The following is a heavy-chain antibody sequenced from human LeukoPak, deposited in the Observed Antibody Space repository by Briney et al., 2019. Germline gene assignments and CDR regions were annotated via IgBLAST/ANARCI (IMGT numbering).Heavy chain of an antibody. CDR3: AKREWELVRKARFAATQRYYYYYMDV. Sequence: GGSLRLSCVGSGFTFSSYGMTWVRQAPGKGLERASVISGSGDSTYYADSVKGRFTIARDNSKNTLYLQMNSLRVEDTAIYYCAKREWELVRKARFAATQRYYYYYMDVWGKGTTVTISS. CDR2: ISGSGDST. CDR1: GFTFSSYG. D-gene: IGHD1-26*01. V-gene: IGHV3-23*01. J-gene: IGHJ6*03.